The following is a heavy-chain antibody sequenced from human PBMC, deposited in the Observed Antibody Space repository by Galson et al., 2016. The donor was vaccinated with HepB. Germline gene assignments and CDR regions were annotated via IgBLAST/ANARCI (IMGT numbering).Heavy chain of an antibody. J-gene: IGHJ6*02. D-gene: IGHD2-2*01. CDR2: ISDDGGNK. CDR1: GFTFSSYA. Sequence: SLRLSCAASGFTFSSYAMHWVRQAPGKGLEWVAVISDDGGNKYYADSVKGRFTISRDNSKNTLYLQMNSLRAEETAIYYCAREDCSSPTCYGMDVWGQGTTVTVSS. CDR3: AREDCSSPTCYGMDV. V-gene: IGHV3-30*04.